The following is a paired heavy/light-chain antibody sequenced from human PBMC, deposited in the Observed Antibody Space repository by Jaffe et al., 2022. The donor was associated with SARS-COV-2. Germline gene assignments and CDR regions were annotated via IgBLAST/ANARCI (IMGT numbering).Heavy chain of an antibody. J-gene: IGHJ6*03. CDR2: IYPGDSDA. D-gene: IGHD5-12*01. CDR3: ARQGYNYGRFWNYYYYMDV. CDR1: GYSFTSYW. V-gene: IGHV5-51*01. Sequence: EVQLVQSGAEVKKPGESLTISCKGSGYSFTSYWIAWVRQMPGKGLELMGIIYPGDSDARYSPSFQGQVTISVDKSIATAYLQLSSLKASDTAIYYCARQGYNYGRFWNYYYYMDVWGKGTTVTVSS.
Light chain of an antibody. J-gene: IGKJ2*01. CDR1: QSVTSSL. Sequence: VLTQSPVTLSLPPGEGATLSCRASQSVTSSLLAWYQQKPGQAPRLLIYDASSRATGVSDRFSGDGSGTDFTLTISRLETEDFAIYYCQQYARSPGTFGQGTKLEIK. V-gene: IGKV3-20*01. CDR2: DAS. CDR3: QQYARSPGT.